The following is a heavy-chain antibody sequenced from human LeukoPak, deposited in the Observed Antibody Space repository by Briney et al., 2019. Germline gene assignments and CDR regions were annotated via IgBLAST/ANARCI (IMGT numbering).Heavy chain of an antibody. CDR1: GYTFTSYG. CDR3: ANQLEYYMDV. CDR2: IWYDGSNK. V-gene: IGHV3-33*06. J-gene: IGHJ6*03. D-gene: IGHD3-10*01. Sequence: SCKAPGYTFTSYGMHWVRQAPGKGLEWVAVIWYDGSNKYYADSVKGRFTISRDNSKNTLYLQMNSLRAEDTAVYYCANQLEYYMDVWGKGTTVTVSS.